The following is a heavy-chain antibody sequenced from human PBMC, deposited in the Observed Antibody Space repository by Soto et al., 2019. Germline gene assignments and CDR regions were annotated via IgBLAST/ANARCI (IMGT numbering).Heavy chain of an antibody. CDR2: IYYSGST. D-gene: IGHD1-20*01. Sequence: SEALSLTCTVSGGSISSGGYYWSWIRQHPGKGLEWIGYIYYSGSTYYNPSLKSRVTISVDTSKNQFSLKLSSVTAADTAVYYCARGHDPIVNYYFDYWGQGTLVTVSS. V-gene: IGHV4-31*03. CDR1: GGSISSGGYY. J-gene: IGHJ4*02. CDR3: ARGHDPIVNYYFDY.